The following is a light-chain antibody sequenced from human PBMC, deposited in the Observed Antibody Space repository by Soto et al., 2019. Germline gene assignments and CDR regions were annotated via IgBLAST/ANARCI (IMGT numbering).Light chain of an antibody. Sequence: EVVLTQSPGTLSLSPGERATLSCRASQSISSNHLAWYQQKPGQAPRHLIVGASTRATSIPDRFSGRGSGTDFTLTISRLEPEDFAVYYCQHYGRSPPVTFGQGTKLEIK. CDR3: QHYGRSPPVT. CDR1: QSISSNH. J-gene: IGKJ2*01. CDR2: GAS. V-gene: IGKV3-20*01.